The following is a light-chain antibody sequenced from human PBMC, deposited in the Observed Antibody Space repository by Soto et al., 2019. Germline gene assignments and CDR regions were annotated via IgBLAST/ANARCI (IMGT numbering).Light chain of an antibody. V-gene: IGKV3-15*01. J-gene: IGKJ4*01. CDR2: GAS. CDR1: QSVRTN. Sequence: ETMMTQSPATLSVSPGERATLSCRASQSVRTNLAWYQQEPGQAPRLLTYGASTRATGIPARFSGSGSGTEFTLTISSLQSEDFAVYYCQQYNNWPLTFGGGTKVDIK. CDR3: QQYNNWPLT.